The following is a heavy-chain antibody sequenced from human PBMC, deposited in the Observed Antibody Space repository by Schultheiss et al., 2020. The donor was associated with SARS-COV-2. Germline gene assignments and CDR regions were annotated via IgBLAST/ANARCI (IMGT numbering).Heavy chain of an antibody. V-gene: IGHV3-64*01. CDR3: ARAKSLLWFGEADEFDY. D-gene: IGHD3-10*01. J-gene: IGHJ4*02. Sequence: GSLRLSCAASGFTFSSYAMHWVRQAPGKGLEYVSAISSNGGSTYYANSVKGRFTISRDNSKNTLYLQMGSLRAEDMAVYYCARAKSLLWFGEADEFDYWGQGTLVTVSS. CDR2: ISSNGGST. CDR1: GFTFSSYA.